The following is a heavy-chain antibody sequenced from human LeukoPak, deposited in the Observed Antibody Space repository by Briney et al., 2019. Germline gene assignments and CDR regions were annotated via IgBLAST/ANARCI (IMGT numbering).Heavy chain of an antibody. Sequence: SETLSLTCAVYGGSFSGYYWSWIRQPPGKGLEWIGEINHSGSANYNPSLMSRVTISVDTSKNQFSLKLSSVTAADTAVYYCARVPKWWLGDYYYYMDVWGKGTTVTVSS. V-gene: IGHV4-34*01. CDR1: GGSFSGYY. D-gene: IGHD2-15*01. CDR2: INHSGSA. J-gene: IGHJ6*03. CDR3: ARVPKWWLGDYYYYMDV.